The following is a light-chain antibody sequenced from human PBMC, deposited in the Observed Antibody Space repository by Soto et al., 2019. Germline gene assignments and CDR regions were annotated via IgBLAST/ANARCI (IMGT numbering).Light chain of an antibody. Sequence: DIQMTQSQSSLSASIGDRVTITCRASQSISNYLNWSQQKPGKAPKLLIYAASILHSEVPSSFSGSGSGTHFTLTISSLQPEDFATYYCQQSYISLYTFGQGTKVEIK. CDR2: AAS. CDR1: QSISNY. CDR3: QQSYISLYT. V-gene: IGKV1-39*01. J-gene: IGKJ2*01.